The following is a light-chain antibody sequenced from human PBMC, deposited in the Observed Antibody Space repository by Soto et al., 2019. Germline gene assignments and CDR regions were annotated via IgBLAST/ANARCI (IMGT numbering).Light chain of an antibody. CDR1: NSDLGDYNF. CDR2: EVY. V-gene: IGLV2-14*01. CDR3: SSYTSTSTHVV. Sequence: QAVVTQPASVSGSPGQSITISCTGTNSDLGDYNFVSWYQQHPDKAPKLIIFEVYNRPSGVSDRFSGSKSGKTASLTISGLQADDEAEYFCSSYTSTSTHVVFGGGTKLTVL. J-gene: IGLJ2*01.